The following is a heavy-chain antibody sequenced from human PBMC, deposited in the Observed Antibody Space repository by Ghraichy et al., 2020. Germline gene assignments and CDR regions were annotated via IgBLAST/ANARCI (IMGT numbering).Heavy chain of an antibody. Sequence: ASVKVSCKASGYTFTSYDINWVRQATGQGLEWMGWMNPNSGNTGYAQKFQGRVTMTRNTSISTAYMELSSLRSEDTAVYYCARGQVRAYWFDPWGQGTLVTVSS. V-gene: IGHV1-8*01. CDR3: ARGQVRAYWFDP. CDR1: GYTFTSYD. J-gene: IGHJ5*02. D-gene: IGHD2-2*01. CDR2: MNPNSGNT.